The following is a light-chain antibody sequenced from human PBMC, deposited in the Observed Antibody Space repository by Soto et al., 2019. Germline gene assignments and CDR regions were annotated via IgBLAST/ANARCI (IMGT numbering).Light chain of an antibody. Sequence: EIVMTQSPATLSVSPGERATLSCRARQSVSSNLAWYQQKPGQAPRLLIYGASNRAPGIPARFSGSRSGTEFTLPISSLQTQDFAVYYCQQYHNWPPWTFGQGTKVEIK. CDR1: QSVSSN. V-gene: IGKV3-15*01. CDR3: QQYHNWPPWT. CDR2: GAS. J-gene: IGKJ1*01.